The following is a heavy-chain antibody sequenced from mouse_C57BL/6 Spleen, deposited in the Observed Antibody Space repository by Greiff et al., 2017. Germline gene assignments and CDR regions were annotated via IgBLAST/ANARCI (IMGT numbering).Heavy chain of an antibody. Sequence: EVNVVESEGGLVQPGSSMKLSCTASGFTFSDYYMAWVRQVPEKGLEWVANINYDGSSTYYLDSLKSHFIISRDNAKNILYLQMSSLKSEDTATYYCARGTIGSAMDYWGQGTSVTVSS. CDR3: ARGTIGSAMDY. V-gene: IGHV5-16*01. CDR2: INYDGSST. D-gene: IGHD2-14*01. CDR1: GFTFSDYY. J-gene: IGHJ4*01.